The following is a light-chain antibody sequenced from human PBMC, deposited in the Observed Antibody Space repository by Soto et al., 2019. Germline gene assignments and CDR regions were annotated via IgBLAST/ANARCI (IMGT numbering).Light chain of an antibody. J-gene: IGKJ1*01. CDR2: AAS. CDR1: QGIGNY. V-gene: IGKV1-12*01. CDR3: LQTSTFPGT. Sequence: DIQMTQSPSSVSASVGDRFTITCRASQGIGNYLAWYQQTPGKVPRLLIHAASSLYRGIPSRFSGGGTGTHFTLTIRGLQPEDFATYFCLQTSTFPGTFGQGTKVDVK.